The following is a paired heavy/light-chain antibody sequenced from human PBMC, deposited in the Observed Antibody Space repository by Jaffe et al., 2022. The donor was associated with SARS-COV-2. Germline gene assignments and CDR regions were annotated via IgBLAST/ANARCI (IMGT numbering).Heavy chain of an antibody. CDR2: ITSSGDTT. V-gene: IGHV3-23*01. CDR1: GFTFSSYA. D-gene: IGHD3-22*01. CDR3: AKHACNGYSCDYVTY. J-gene: IGHJ4*02. Sequence: EAQLLESGGGLVQPGGSLRLSCAASGFTFSSYAMSWVRQAPGKGLQWVSLITSSGDTTYYADSVKGRFTISRDNSKNTLYLQMNSLRAEDTAVYYCAKHACNGYSCDYVTYWGQGTLVTVSS.
Light chain of an antibody. CDR1: QSVNSNY. V-gene: IGKV3-20*01. CDR3: QQYGSSLT. CDR2: GAS. J-gene: IGKJ4*01. Sequence: EIVLAQSPGTLSLSPGERATLSCRASQSVNSNYLAWYQQKPGQAPRLLIYGASSRATGIPDRFSGSGSGTDFTLTISRLEPEDFAVYYCQQYGSSLTFGGGTKVEIK.